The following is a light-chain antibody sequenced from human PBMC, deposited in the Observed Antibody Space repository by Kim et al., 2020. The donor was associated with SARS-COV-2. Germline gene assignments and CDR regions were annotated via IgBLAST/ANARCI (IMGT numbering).Light chain of an antibody. CDR3: AAWDDSLSGWV. J-gene: IGLJ3*02. V-gene: IGLV1-44*01. Sequence: GLRPTHSGFGSSSKTGGNSVYWYQQLQGTAPTLLIYNDNQWPSGVPDRFSGSRSGTSASLAISGLQTEDVSDYYCAAWDDSLSGWVFGGGTQLTVL. CDR2: NDN. CDR1: SSKTGGNS.